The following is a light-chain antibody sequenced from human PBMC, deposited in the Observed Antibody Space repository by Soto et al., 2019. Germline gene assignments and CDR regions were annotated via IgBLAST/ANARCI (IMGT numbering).Light chain of an antibody. CDR1: SSDVGAYNL. V-gene: IGLV2-23*02. CDR3: SSYAVDNTFA. CDR2: DVN. Sequence: QSVLTQPASVSGSPGQSITITCTGTSSDVGAYNLVSWYQQHPGKAPKAKIYDVNKRPSGVSNRFSGSKSGNTASLTISGLQAEYEADYYCSSYAVDNTFAFGTGTKVNVL. J-gene: IGLJ1*01.